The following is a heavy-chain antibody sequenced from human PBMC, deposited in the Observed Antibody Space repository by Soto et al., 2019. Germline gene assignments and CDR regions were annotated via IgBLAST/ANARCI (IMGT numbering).Heavy chain of an antibody. J-gene: IGHJ3*02. Sequence: QVQLVESGGGVVQPGRSLRLSCAASGFTFSSYAMHWVRQAPGKGLEWVAVISYDGSKKYYADSVKGRFTISRDKSKNTLYLQMNSLRAEDTAVYYCARELIGFYAFDIWGQGTMVTVSS. V-gene: IGHV3-30-3*01. CDR1: GFTFSSYA. CDR2: ISYDGSKK. CDR3: ARELIGFYAFDI.